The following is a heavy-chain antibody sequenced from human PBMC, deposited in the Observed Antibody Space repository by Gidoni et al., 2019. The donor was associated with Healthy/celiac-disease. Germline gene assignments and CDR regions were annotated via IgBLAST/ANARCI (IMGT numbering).Heavy chain of an antibody. D-gene: IGHD2-15*01. Sequence: QVQLVQSGSELKKPGASVKVSCKASGYTFTSYAMIWVRQAPGQGLEWMGWINTNTGNPTYAQGFTGRFVFSLDTSVSTAYLQISSLKAEDTAVYYCARDTPEVVVVAATPEDHDAFDIWGQGTMVTVSS. CDR3: ARDTPEVVVVAATPEDHDAFDI. CDR2: INTNTGNP. J-gene: IGHJ3*02. V-gene: IGHV7-4-1*02. CDR1: GYTFTSYA.